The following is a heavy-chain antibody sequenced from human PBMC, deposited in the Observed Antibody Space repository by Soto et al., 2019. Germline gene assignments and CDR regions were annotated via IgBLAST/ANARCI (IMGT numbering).Heavy chain of an antibody. CDR3: ARVRFWVVLDPEVFDY. CDR1: GGSVSSGSYY. CDR2: IYYSGST. V-gene: IGHV4-61*01. J-gene: IGHJ4*02. Sequence: SETLSLTCTVSGGSVSSGSYYWSWIRQPPVKGLEWIGYIYYSGSTNYNPSLKSRVTISVDTSKNQFSPKLSSVTAADTAVYYCARVRFWVVLDPEVFDYWGQGSLVTVSS. D-gene: IGHD3-3*01.